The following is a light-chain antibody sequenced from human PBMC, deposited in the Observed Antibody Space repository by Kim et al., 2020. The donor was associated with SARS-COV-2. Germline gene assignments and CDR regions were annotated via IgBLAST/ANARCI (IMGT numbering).Light chain of an antibody. V-gene: IGKV3-15*01. CDR1: QTINNR. Sequence: PGERAPLSCRASQTINNRLVWYKQKPGQAPRLLIYDATTRATGVPARFIGSGSETDFTLTISSLQSEDFAVYYCQQSNDWPPLTFGQGTKVDIK. CDR3: QQSNDWPPLT. CDR2: DAT. J-gene: IGKJ1*01.